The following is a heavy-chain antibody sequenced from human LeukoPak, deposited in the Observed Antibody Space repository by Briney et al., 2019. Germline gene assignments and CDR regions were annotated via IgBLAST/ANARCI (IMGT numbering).Heavy chain of an antibody. Sequence: SETLSLTCTVSGGSISSYYWSWIRQPAGKGLEWIGRIYTSGSTNYNPSLKSRVTMSVDTSKNQFSLKLSSVTAADTAVYYCARQPTSSWYDLDAFDIWGQGTMVTVSS. V-gene: IGHV4-4*07. J-gene: IGHJ3*02. CDR2: IYTSGST. CDR1: GGSISSYY. D-gene: IGHD6-13*01. CDR3: ARQPTSSWYDLDAFDI.